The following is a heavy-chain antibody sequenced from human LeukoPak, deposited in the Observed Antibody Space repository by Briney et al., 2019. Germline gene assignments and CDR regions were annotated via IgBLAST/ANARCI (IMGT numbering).Heavy chain of an antibody. CDR3: ARAPGYCSSTSCYAGEGYYYYYGMDV. V-gene: IGHV4-59*01. CDR1: GGSISSYY. Sequence: PPETLPLTCTVSGGSISSYYWSWIRQPPGKGLEWIGYIYYSGSTNYNPSLKSRVTISVDTSKNQFSLKLSSVTAADTAVYYCARAPGYCSSTSCYAGEGYYYYYGMDVWGKGTTVTVSS. J-gene: IGHJ6*04. D-gene: IGHD2-2*01. CDR2: IYYSGST.